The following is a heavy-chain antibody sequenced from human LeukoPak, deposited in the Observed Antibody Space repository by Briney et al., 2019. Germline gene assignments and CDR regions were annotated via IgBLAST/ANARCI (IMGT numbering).Heavy chain of an antibody. D-gene: IGHD2-15*01. V-gene: IGHV4-59*08. CDR3: AKTQGYYDA. CDR1: GGSTISHY. Sequence: SETLSLTCTVSGGSTISHYWSWLRQPPGKGLEWIAYTYYTGTTNYNPSLKSRVTISIDTSKDQFSLRLSSVTAADTAVYYCAKTQGYYDAWGQGALVTVSS. J-gene: IGHJ5*02. CDR2: TYYTGTT.